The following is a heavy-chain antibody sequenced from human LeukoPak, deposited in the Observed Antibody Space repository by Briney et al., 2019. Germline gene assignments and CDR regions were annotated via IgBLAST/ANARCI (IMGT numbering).Heavy chain of an antibody. CDR3: ARHSRRGGSGSPYYFDY. CDR2: IYYSGST. V-gene: IGHV4-39*01. D-gene: IGHD3-10*01. CDR1: GGSISSSGYY. Sequence: PSETLSLTCTVSGGSISSSGYYWGWIRQPPGKGLEWIGSIYYSGSTYYNPSLKSRVTISVDTSKNQFSLKLSSVTAADTAVYYCARHSRRGGSGSPYYFDYWGQGTLVTVSS. J-gene: IGHJ4*02.